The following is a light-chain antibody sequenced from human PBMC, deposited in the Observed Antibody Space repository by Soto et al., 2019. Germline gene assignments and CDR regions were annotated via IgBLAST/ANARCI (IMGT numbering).Light chain of an antibody. CDR3: QQYDYWPET. CDR2: GAS. Sequence: EIVMTQSPATLSVSQGERATLSCRASQSISSNLAWYQQKPGQAPRLLIYGASTRATGIPARFSGSGSGTEFTLTISSLQSEDFAVYYCQQYDYWPETFGQGTKVDIK. CDR1: QSISSN. V-gene: IGKV3-15*01. J-gene: IGKJ1*01.